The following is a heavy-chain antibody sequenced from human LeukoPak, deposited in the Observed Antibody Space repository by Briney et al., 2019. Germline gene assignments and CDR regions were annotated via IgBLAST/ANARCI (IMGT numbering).Heavy chain of an antibody. CDR2: IYYSGST. J-gene: IGHJ3*02. V-gene: IGHV4-39*07. D-gene: IGHD3-10*01. CDR1: AASISSSSYY. Sequence: SQTLSLTCTASAASISSSSYYWGWIRHPPGKGLEWIVCIYYSGSTYYNPSLKSRVTISVDTSKNQFSLKLSSVTAADTAVYYCARVVTMVRGVIPPDDAFDIWGQGTMVTVSS. CDR3: ARVVTMVRGVIPPDDAFDI.